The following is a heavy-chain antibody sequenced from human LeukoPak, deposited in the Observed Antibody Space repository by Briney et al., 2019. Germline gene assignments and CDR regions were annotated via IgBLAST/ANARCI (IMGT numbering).Heavy chain of an antibody. D-gene: IGHD2-2*01. CDR1: GGTFSSYT. Sequence: EASVKVSCKASGGTFSSYTISWVRQAPGQGLEWMGRIIPILGIANYAQKFQGRVTITADKSTSTAYMELSGLRSEDTAVYYCASRRSRRGAFDTWGQGTMVTVSS. CDR2: IIPILGIA. CDR3: ASRRSRRGAFDT. V-gene: IGHV1-69*02. J-gene: IGHJ3*02.